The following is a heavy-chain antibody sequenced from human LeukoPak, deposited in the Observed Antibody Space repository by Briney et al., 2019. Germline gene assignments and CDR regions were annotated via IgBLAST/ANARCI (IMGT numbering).Heavy chain of an antibody. D-gene: IGHD6-13*01. CDR3: ARSPSMVAGTWWFDP. Sequence: ASVKVSCKASGYTFTSYDINWVRQATGQGLEWMGWMNPNSGNTGYAQKFQGGVTMTRNTSISTAYMELSSLRSEDTAVYYCARSPSMVAGTWWFDPWGQGTLVTVSS. J-gene: IGHJ5*02. V-gene: IGHV1-8*01. CDR1: GYTFTSYD. CDR2: MNPNSGNT.